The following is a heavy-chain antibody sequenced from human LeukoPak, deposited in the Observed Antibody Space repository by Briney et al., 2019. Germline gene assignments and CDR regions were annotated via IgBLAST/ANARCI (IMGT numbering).Heavy chain of an antibody. J-gene: IGHJ4*02. CDR1: GFTFSNYV. CDR3: AKPFSSTSYYFDS. D-gene: IGHD6-6*01. V-gene: IGHV3-23*01. Sequence: GGSLRLSCVASGFTFSNYVMSWVRQAPGKGLEWVSGISATGGGTYYADSAKGRFANSRDNSKNTLYLQMNSLRAEDTAVYFCAKPFSSTSYYFDSWGQGTLVTVSS. CDR2: ISATGGGT.